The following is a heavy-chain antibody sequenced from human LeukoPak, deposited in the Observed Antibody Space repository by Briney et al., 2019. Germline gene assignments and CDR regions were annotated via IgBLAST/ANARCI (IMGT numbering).Heavy chain of an antibody. D-gene: IGHD3-22*01. Sequence: SETLSLTCTVSGGSITNYYWSWIRQPPGKGLEWIGYIYYSGSTNYNPSLKSRVTISVDTSKNQFSLKLSSVTAADTAVYYCARAPRGYYYDSSGRAGAFDIWGQGTMVTVSS. CDR3: ARAPRGYYYDSSGRAGAFDI. CDR1: GGSITNYY. CDR2: IYYSGST. V-gene: IGHV4-59*01. J-gene: IGHJ3*02.